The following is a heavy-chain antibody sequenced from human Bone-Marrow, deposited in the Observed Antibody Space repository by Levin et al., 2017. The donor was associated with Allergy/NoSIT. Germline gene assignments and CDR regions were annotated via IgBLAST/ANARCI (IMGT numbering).Heavy chain of an antibody. Sequence: PGGSLRLSCAAYGFSFSDHYMDWVRQTPGKGLEWLGRTRSKGHSYSTEYAAAGKGRVSGSSDASKNSISLRMNSLRTEDTGVYYCARGPYCSGGRCPGAFERWGQGTLVTVSS. CDR2: TRSKGHSYST. CDR3: ARGPYCSGGRCPGAFER. V-gene: IGHV3-72*01. CDR1: GFSFSDHY. D-gene: IGHD2-15*01. J-gene: IGHJ4*02.